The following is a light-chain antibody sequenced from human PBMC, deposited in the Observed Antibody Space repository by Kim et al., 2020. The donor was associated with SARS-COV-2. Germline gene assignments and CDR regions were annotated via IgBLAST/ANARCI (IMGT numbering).Light chain of an antibody. J-gene: IGLJ3*02. CDR1: SSNIGSNT. Sequence: QSELTQPPSASGTPGQRVTISCSGSSSNIGSNTVNWYQQLPGTAPKLLVFSNDQRPSGVPDRFSGSKSGTSASLAISGLQSDDESDYYCAAWDDSLNGRVFGGGTKLTVL. CDR3: AAWDDSLNGRV. CDR2: SND. V-gene: IGLV1-44*01.